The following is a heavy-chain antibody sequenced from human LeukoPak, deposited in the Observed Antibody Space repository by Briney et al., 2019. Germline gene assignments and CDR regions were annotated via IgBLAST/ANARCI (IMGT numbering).Heavy chain of an antibody. CDR2: ISYDGSNK. J-gene: IGHJ6*02. D-gene: IGHD5-18*01. CDR3: ASDTAMVMVHGMDV. V-gene: IGHV3-30*04. CDR1: GFTFSSYA. Sequence: PGGSLRLSCAASGFTFSSYAMHWVRQAPDKGLEWVAVISYDGSNKYYADSVKGRFTISRDNSKNTLYLQMNSLRAEDTAVYYCASDTAMVMVHGMDVWGQGTTVTVSS.